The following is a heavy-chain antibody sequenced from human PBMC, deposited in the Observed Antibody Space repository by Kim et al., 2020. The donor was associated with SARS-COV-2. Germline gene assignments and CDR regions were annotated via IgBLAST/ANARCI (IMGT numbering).Heavy chain of an antibody. CDR3: ARADFWSGYYAFDY. V-gene: IGHV4-34*01. CDR1: GGSFSGYY. CDR2: INHSGST. J-gene: IGHJ4*02. Sequence: SETLSLTCAVYGGSFSGYYWSWIRQPPGKGLEWIGEINHSGSTNYNPSLKSRVTISVDTSKNQFSLKLSSVTAADTAVYYCARADFWSGYYAFDYWGQGTLVTVSS. D-gene: IGHD3-3*01.